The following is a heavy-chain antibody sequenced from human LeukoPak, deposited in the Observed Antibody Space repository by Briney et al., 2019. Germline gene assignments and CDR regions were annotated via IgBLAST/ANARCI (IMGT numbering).Heavy chain of an antibody. V-gene: IGHV3-21*04. Sequence: GGSLRLSCAASGFTFSSYSMNWVRQAPGKGLEWVSSISSSSSYIYYADSVKGRFTISRDNSKNTLYLQMNSLRAEDTAVYYCAKLVQDGDYEYYYYYMDVWGKGTTVIVSS. D-gene: IGHD4-17*01. CDR3: AKLVQDGDYEYYYYYMDV. J-gene: IGHJ6*03. CDR2: ISSSSSYI. CDR1: GFTFSSYS.